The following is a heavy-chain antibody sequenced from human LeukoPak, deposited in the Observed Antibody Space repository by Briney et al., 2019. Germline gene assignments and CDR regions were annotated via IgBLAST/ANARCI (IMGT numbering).Heavy chain of an antibody. CDR2: ISSSGSTI. V-gene: IGHV3-48*03. CDR3: ARDPLWFGELTSVDY. CDR1: GFTFSSYE. J-gene: IGHJ4*02. D-gene: IGHD3-10*01. Sequence: QPGGSLRLSCAAPGFTFSSYEMNWVRQAPGKGLEWVSYISSSGSTIYYADSVKGRFTISRDNAKNSLYLQMNSLRAEDTAVYYCARDPLWFGELTSVDYWGQGTLVTVSS.